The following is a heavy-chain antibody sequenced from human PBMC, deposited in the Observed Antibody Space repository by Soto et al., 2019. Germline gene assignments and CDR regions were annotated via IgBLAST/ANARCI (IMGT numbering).Heavy chain of an antibody. CDR1: GGTFSSYA. V-gene: IGHV1-69*06. CDR3: ARVLCGGDCYTANNWFDP. CDR2: IIPIFGTA. Sequence: SVKVSCKASGGTFSSYAISWVRQAPGQGLEWLGGIIPIFGTANYAQKFQGRVTITADKSTSTAYMELSSLRSEDTAVYYCARVLCGGDCYTANNWFDPWGEGTLVTVSS. D-gene: IGHD2-21*02. J-gene: IGHJ5*02.